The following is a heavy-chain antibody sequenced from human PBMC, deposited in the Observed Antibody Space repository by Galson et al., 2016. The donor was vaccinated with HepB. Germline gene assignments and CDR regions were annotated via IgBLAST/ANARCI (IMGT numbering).Heavy chain of an antibody. CDR3: VSRGAQWLVTADS. Sequence: SLRLSCAASTLMFSSSTMHWVRQAPGKGLESVSAISSDGGSTYYLDSVEGRFTISRDNSKNSLYLQMTSLRTEDTAVYYCVSRGAQWLVTADSWGQGTLVVVSS. D-gene: IGHD5-12*01. CDR2: ISSDGGST. V-gene: IGHV3-64D*06. CDR1: TLMFSSST. J-gene: IGHJ4*02.